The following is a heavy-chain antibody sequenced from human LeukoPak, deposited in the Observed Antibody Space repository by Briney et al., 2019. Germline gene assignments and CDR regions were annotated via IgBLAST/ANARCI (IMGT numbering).Heavy chain of an antibody. J-gene: IGHJ5*02. CDR2: ISYDGSNK. V-gene: IGHV3-30-3*01. D-gene: IGHD5-18*01. Sequence: GGSLRLSCAASGFTFSSYAMHWVRQAPGKGLEWVAVISYDGSNKYYADSVKGRFTISRDNSKNTLYLQMNSLRAEDTAVYYCARDRAASRNWFDPWGQGTLVTVPS. CDR1: GFTFSSYA. CDR3: ARDRAASRNWFDP.